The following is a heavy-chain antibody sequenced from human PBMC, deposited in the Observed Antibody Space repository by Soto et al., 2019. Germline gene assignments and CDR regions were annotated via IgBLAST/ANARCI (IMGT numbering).Heavy chain of an antibody. CDR1: GYSFTSYW. J-gene: IGHJ6*02. CDR2: IDPSDSYT. CDR3: ARGLVVPAGIRYYYYGMDV. V-gene: IGHV5-10-1*01. Sequence: PGESLKISCKGSGYSFTSYWISWVRQMPGKGLEWMGRIDPSDSYTNYSPSFQGHVTISADKSISTAYLQWSSLKASDTAVYYCARGLVVPAGIRYYYYGMDVWGQGTTVTVSS. D-gene: IGHD2-2*01.